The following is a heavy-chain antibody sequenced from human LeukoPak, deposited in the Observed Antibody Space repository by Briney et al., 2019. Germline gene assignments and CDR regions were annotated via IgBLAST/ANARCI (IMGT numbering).Heavy chain of an antibody. J-gene: IGHJ5*02. Sequence: TPSETLSLTCAVYGGSFSGYYWSWIPQPPGKGLEWIGEINHSGSTNYNPSLKSRVTISVDTSKNQFSLKLSSVTAADTAVYYCASYGSGSYIGYNWFDPGSQGTLVTVSS. V-gene: IGHV4-34*01. CDR2: INHSGST. D-gene: IGHD3-10*01. CDR1: GGSFSGYY. CDR3: ASYGSGSYIGYNWFDP.